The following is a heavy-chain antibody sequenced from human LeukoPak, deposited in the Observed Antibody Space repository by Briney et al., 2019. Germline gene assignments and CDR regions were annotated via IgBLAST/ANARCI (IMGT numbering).Heavy chain of an antibody. CDR3: ARYRLGYLDY. Sequence: PSETLSLTCTASGGSISTTDYFWTWIRQPAGKGLEWIGRINSIGSTNYNPSLKSRVTMSVDTSKNQFSLKVTSVTAADTAVYYCARYRLGYLDYWGQGTLVTVSS. J-gene: IGHJ4*02. V-gene: IGHV4-61*02. D-gene: IGHD5-12*01. CDR1: GGSISTTDYF. CDR2: INSIGST.